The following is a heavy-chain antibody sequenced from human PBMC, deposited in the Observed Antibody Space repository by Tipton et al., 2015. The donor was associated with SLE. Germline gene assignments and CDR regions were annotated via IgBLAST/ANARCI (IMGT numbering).Heavy chain of an antibody. CDR2: IYHSGGT. CDR3: ARDVGEENHFYIDV. Sequence: TLSLTCAVYGGSFSGYYWCWIRQPPGKGLEWIGEIYHSGGTNYNPSLRSRVTISIDKSKKQFSLKLSSVTAADTAIYYCARDVGEENHFYIDVWGKGTTVTVSS. J-gene: IGHJ6*03. V-gene: IGHV4-34*01. CDR1: GGSFSGYY. D-gene: IGHD1-14*01.